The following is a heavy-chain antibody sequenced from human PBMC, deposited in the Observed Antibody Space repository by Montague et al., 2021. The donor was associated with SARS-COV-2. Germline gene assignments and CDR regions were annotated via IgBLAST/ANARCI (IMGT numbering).Heavy chain of an antibody. V-gene: IGHV4-59*01. Sequence: SETLSLTCTVSGGSIGSYYWSWIRQPPGKGLEWIGYIYYSGSTNXNPSLKSRVTISVDTSKNQFSLKLSSVTAADTAVYYCARGREYSSSAGFDYWGQGTLVTVSS. CDR1: GGSIGSYY. CDR3: ARGREYSSSAGFDY. D-gene: IGHD6-6*01. CDR2: IYYSGST. J-gene: IGHJ4*02.